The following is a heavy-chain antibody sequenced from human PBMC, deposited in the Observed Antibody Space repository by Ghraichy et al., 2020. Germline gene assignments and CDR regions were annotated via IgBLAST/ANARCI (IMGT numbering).Heavy chain of an antibody. CDR2: IRYDGSNK. Sequence: GGSLRLSCAASGFTFSSYGMHWVRQAPGKGLEWVAFIRYDGSNKYYADSVKGRFTISRDNSKNTLYLQMNSLRAEDTAVYYCAKDKMVPGIAAAGTPFWGQGTLVTVSS. D-gene: IGHD6-13*01. J-gene: IGHJ4*02. V-gene: IGHV3-30*02. CDR3: AKDKMVPGIAAAGTPF. CDR1: GFTFSSYG.